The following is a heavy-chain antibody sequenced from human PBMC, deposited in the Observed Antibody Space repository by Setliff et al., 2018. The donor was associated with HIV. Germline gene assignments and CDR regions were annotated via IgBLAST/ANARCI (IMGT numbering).Heavy chain of an antibody. Sequence: GGSLRLSCACSGFSSGDYWMTWVRQAPGKGLEWVASIREDATSKYYVGSVKGRFTISRDNAKNTLYLQMNSLRGEDTAVYYCSRHLGYCSTTNSCWGQGTPVTVSS. CDR1: GFSSGDYW. D-gene: IGHD2-2*03. V-gene: IGHV3-7*01. J-gene: IGHJ4*02. CDR3: SRHLGYCSTTNSC. CDR2: IREDATSK.